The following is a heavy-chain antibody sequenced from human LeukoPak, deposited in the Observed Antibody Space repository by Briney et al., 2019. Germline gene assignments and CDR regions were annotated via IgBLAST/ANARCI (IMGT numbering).Heavy chain of an antibody. V-gene: IGHV1-69*05. Sequence: GASVKVSCKASGGTFKSFGISWVRQAPGQGLEWMGGILALFGTTKYAEKFQGRVTITRDASASTTYMELSSLRPEDTAVYYCARDFDSSFSFDYWGQGTLVTVSS. CDR2: ILALFGTT. D-gene: IGHD3-22*01. J-gene: IGHJ4*02. CDR1: GGTFKSFG. CDR3: ARDFDSSFSFDY.